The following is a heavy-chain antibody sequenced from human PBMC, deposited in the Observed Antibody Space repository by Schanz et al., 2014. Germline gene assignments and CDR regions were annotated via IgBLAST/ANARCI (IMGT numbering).Heavy chain of an antibody. CDR3: AKPEYDILTDSYSRLDP. J-gene: IGHJ5*01. Sequence: QVQLVQSGAEVKKPGATVKVSCKASGYIFINSGISWVRQAPGQGLEWVGWISVYTGNAKYGQKVQGRVTMTADTSTNTAYMELRSLRSDDAAVYYCAKPEYDILTDSYSRLDPWGQGTLVTVSS. CDR2: ISVYTGNA. CDR1: GYIFINSG. D-gene: IGHD3-9*01. V-gene: IGHV1-18*01.